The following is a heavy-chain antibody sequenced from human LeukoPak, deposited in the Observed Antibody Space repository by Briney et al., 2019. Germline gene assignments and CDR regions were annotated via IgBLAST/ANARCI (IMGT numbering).Heavy chain of an antibody. CDR3: ARVPDIPHQYYFDY. CDR1: GGTFSRYA. J-gene: IGHJ4*02. CDR2: IFPIFGTA. V-gene: IGHV1-69*05. D-gene: IGHD3-9*01. Sequence: ASVKVSCKASGGTFSRYAISWVRQAPGQGLEWMGGIFPIFGTANYAQKFQGRVTITTDESTSTAYMELSSLRSEDTAVYYCARVPDIPHQYYFDYWGQGTLVTVSS.